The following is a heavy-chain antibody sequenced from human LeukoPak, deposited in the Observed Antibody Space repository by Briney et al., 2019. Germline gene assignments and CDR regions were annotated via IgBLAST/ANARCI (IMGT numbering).Heavy chain of an antibody. D-gene: IGHD2-2*01. CDR1: GFTFDDYA. V-gene: IGHV3-9*01. Sequence: PGRSLRLSCAASGFTFDDYAMHWVRRAPGKGLEWVSGISWNSGSIGYADSVKGRFTISRDNAKNSLYLQMNSLRAEDTALYYCAKSGTGCSSTSCYAGYYYYMDVWGKGTTVTVSS. CDR3: AKSGTGCSSTSCYAGYYYYMDV. CDR2: ISWNSGSI. J-gene: IGHJ6*03.